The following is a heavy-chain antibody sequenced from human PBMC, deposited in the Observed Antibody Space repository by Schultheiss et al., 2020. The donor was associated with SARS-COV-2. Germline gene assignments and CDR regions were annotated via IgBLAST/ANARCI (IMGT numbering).Heavy chain of an antibody. J-gene: IGHJ6*02. V-gene: IGHV1-8*01. CDR2: MNANNGKT. Sequence: ASVKVSCTASGYTFNNYHLNWVQQAPGQGPEWMGWMNANNGKTGYAQKLQGRITMTRDTSISTAYMELSRLRSDDTAVYYCASAQLVGYGMDVWGQGTTVTVSS. D-gene: IGHD6-6*01. CDR3: ASAQLVGYGMDV. CDR1: GYTFNNYH.